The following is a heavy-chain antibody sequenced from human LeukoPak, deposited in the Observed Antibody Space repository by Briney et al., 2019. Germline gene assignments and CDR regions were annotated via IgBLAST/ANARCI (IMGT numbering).Heavy chain of an antibody. V-gene: IGHV1-18*01. J-gene: IGHJ4*02. CDR2: ISGSNGNT. CDR1: GYTFTRYG. CDR3: ARSGRGTYYYFDY. Sequence: ASVKVSCKASGYTFTRYGMSWVRQAPGQGLEWMGWISGSNGNTNYAQKLQGSVTMTRDTSTGTAYMELRSLRSDDTAVYYCARSGRGTYYYFDYWGQGTLVTVSS. D-gene: IGHD1-26*01.